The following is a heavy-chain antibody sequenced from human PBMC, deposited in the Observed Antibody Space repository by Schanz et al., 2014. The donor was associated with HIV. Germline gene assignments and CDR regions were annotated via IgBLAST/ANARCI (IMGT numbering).Heavy chain of an antibody. V-gene: IGHV1-8*01. CDR1: GYTFNTYD. J-gene: IGHJ5*02. D-gene: IGHD2-2*01. CDR2: MNPNSGHT. Sequence: QVQLVQSGAEVKKPGASVKVSCKASGYTFNTYDINWVRQATGQGLEWMGWMNPNSGHTGYAQKFQGRVPMTTDTSTSTAYMELRNLRSDDTAVYYCARDLRVVPAASDNWFDPWGQGTLVTVSS. CDR3: ARDLRVVPAASDNWFDP.